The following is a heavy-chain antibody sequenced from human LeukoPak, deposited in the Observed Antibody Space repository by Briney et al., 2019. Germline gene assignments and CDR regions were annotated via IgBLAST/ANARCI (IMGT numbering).Heavy chain of an antibody. Sequence: SETLSLTCNVSRGSISSYYLSWIRQPAGKGLEWIGRIYTSECTNYNPSLKSRVTMSVDTSKNQFSLKLSSVTAADTAVYYCAGDYKYYYGSGSYYRFDPWGQGTLVTVSS. D-gene: IGHD3-10*01. CDR2: IYTSECT. V-gene: IGHV4-4*07. J-gene: IGHJ5*02. CDR1: RGSISSYY. CDR3: AGDYKYYYGSGSYYRFDP.